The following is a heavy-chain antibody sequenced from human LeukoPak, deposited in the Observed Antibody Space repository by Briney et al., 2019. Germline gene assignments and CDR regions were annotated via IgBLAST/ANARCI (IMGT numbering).Heavy chain of an antibody. D-gene: IGHD2-2*01. Sequence: PSETLSLTCTVSGGSISSYYWSWIRQPPGKGLEWIGYIYYSGSTNYNPSLKSRVTISVDTSKNQFSLKLSSVTAADTAVYYCARGARWVVPAAAPFDYWGQGTLVTVSS. CDR3: ARGARWVVPAAAPFDY. CDR1: GGSISSYY. CDR2: IYYSGST. J-gene: IGHJ4*02. V-gene: IGHV4-59*01.